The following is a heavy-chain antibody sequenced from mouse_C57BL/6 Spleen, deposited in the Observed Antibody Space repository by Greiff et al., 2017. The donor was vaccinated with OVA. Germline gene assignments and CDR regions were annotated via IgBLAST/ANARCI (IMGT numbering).Heavy chain of an antibody. D-gene: IGHD2-4*01. CDR3: ARYDYDYAMDY. CDR1: GFNIKDYY. V-gene: IGHV14-2*01. Sequence: VQLKESGAELVKPGASVKLSCTASGFNIKDYYMHWVKQRTEQGLEWIGRIDPEDGETKYATKFQGQATIPADTSSNTAYLQLSSLTSEDTAVYYCARYDYDYAMDYWGQGTSVTVSS. CDR2: IDPEDGET. J-gene: IGHJ4*01.